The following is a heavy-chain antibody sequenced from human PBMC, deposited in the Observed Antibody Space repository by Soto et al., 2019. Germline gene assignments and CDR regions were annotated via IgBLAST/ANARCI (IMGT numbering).Heavy chain of an antibody. V-gene: IGHV1-69*13. CDR3: AKDDMSLANIVLMVYAFDY. J-gene: IGHJ4*02. Sequence: GASVKVSCKASGGTFSSYAISWVRQAPGQGLEWMGGIIPIFGTANYAQKFQGRVTITADESTSTAYMELSSLRSEDTAVYYCAKDDMSLANIVLMVYAFDYWGQGTLVTVSS. CDR2: IIPIFGTA. D-gene: IGHD2-8*01. CDR1: GGTFSSYA.